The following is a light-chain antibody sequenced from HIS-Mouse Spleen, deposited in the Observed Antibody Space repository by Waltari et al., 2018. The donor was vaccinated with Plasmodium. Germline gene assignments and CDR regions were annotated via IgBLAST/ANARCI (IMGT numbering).Light chain of an antibody. CDR2: EDS. Sequence: SYELTHPPSVSVSPGQPARITCSGNAFPKQSAYWYQQKSGQAPVLVNYEDSKRPSGIPERFSGSSSGTMATLTISGAQVEDEADYYCYSTDSSGNHSRVFGGGTKLTVL. CDR1: AFPKQS. CDR3: YSTDSSGNHSRV. J-gene: IGLJ3*02. V-gene: IGLV3-10*01.